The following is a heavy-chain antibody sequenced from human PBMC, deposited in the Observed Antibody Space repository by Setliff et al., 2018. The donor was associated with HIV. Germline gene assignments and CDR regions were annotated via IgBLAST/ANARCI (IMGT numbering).Heavy chain of an antibody. CDR2: INPYSGVT. CDR1: GYTFTGYF. Sequence: GASVKVSCKASGYTFTGYFLHWVRQAPGQGLEWMGWINPYSGVTKYAQKFQGRVTMTGDTSISTAYMELSRLRFDDTAVYYCAREGVVLAAIPERWFDPWGQGTQVTVSS. D-gene: IGHD2-15*01. J-gene: IGHJ5*02. V-gene: IGHV1-2*02. CDR3: AREGVVLAAIPERWFDP.